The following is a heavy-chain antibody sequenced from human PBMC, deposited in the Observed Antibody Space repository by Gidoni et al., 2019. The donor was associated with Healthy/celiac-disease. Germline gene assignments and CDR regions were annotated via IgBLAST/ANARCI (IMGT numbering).Heavy chain of an antibody. V-gene: IGHV3-30*03. CDR2: ISYDGSNK. J-gene: IGHJ3*02. CDR1: GFTFSSYG. Sequence: QVQLVESGGGVVQPGRSLRISCAAPGFTFSSYGMHWVRQAPGKGLEWVAVISYDGSNKYYADSVKGRFTISRDNSKNTLYLQMNSLRAEDTAVYYCICLPDAFDIWGQGTMVTVSS. CDR3: ICLPDAFDI. D-gene: IGHD3-10*02.